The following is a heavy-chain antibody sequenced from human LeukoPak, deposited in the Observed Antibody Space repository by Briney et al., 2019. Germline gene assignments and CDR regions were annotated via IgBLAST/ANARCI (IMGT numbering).Heavy chain of an antibody. CDR3: ARDLCHGGSCFHLLS. J-gene: IGHJ5*02. D-gene: IGHD2-15*01. CDR1: GYTFTDYY. Sequence: ASVKVSFETSGYTFTDYYVHWVRQAPGQGLEWLAWINPDSGATNFAQRFQGRVTMTRDTSVNTVHMELNRLRSDDTAVYYCARDLCHGGSCFHLLSWGQGTLVTVSS. V-gene: IGHV1-2*02. CDR2: INPDSGAT.